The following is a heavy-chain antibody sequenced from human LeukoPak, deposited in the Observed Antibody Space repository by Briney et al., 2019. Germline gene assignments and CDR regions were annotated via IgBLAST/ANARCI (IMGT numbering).Heavy chain of an antibody. CDR3: ARERGGKQQLVFDY. CDR2: ISSSSSYI. J-gene: IGHJ4*02. V-gene: IGHV3-21*01. CDR1: GFTFSSYS. D-gene: IGHD6-13*01. Sequence: GGSLRLSRAASGFTFSSYSMNWVRQAPGKGLEWVSSISSSSSYIYYADSVKGRFTISRDNAKNSLYLQMNSLRAEDTAVYYCARERGGKQQLVFDYWGQGTLVTVSS.